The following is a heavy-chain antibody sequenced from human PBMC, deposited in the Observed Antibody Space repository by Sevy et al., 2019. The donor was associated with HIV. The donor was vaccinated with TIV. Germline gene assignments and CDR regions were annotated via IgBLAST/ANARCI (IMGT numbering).Heavy chain of an antibody. CDR3: ARGRGAYDSSGYYYSPFDY. V-gene: IGHV4-4*07. D-gene: IGHD3-22*01. J-gene: IGHJ4*02. CDR1: GGSISSYY. CDR2: IYTSGST. Sequence: SETLSLTCTVSGGSISSYYWSWIRQPAGKGLEWIGRIYTSGSTNYNPSLKSRVTMSVDTSKNQFSLKLGSVTAADTAVYYCARGRGAYDSSGYYYSPFDYWGQGTLVTVSS.